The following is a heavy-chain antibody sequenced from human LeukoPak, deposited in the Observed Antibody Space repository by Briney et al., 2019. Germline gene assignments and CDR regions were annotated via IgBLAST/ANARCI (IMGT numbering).Heavy chain of an antibody. D-gene: IGHD4-23*01. Sequence: GESLKISCKGSGYSFISYXIXWVRQMPGXXXXXXXXXYPGDSDTRYSPSXXGXVTIXADKSISTAYLQWSSLKASDTAMYYCARLPSEAYGGNPEGAYWGQGTLVTVSS. V-gene: IGHV5-51*01. CDR1: GYSFISYX. J-gene: IGHJ4*02. CDR3: ARLPSEAYGGNPEGAY. CDR2: XYPGDSDT.